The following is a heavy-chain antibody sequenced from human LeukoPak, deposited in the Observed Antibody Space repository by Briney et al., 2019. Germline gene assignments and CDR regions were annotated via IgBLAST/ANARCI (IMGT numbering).Heavy chain of an antibody. CDR3: ARTPLDDYGDYFDY. V-gene: IGHV3-21*01. D-gene: IGHD4-17*01. Sequence: FXXXSMNWVRQAPGKGLEWVSSISSSSSYIYYADSVKGRFTASRDNAKNSLYLQMNSLRAEDTAVYYCARTPLDDYGDYFDYWGQGTLVTVSS. CDR1: FXXXS. J-gene: IGHJ4*02. CDR2: ISSSSSYI.